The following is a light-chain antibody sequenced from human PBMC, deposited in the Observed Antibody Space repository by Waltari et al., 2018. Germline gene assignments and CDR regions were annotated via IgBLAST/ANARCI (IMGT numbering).Light chain of an antibody. CDR2: WAS. CDR1: QSVLYNSNDKNY. Sequence: DILMTQSPDSLAVSPGERATISCTSRQSVLYNSNDKNYLAWYQQKPGQPPRLLIYWASTRECGVPDRFSGSGSGTDFTLTISNLQAEDVAVYYCQQYYRSRTFGQGTKVEIK. CDR3: QQYYRSRT. V-gene: IGKV4-1*01. J-gene: IGKJ1*01.